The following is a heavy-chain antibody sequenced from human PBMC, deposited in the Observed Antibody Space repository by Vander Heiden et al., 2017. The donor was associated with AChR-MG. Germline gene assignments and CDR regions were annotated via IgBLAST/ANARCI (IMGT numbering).Heavy chain of an antibody. D-gene: IGHD3-10*01. CDR2: INHSGST. J-gene: IGHJ3*01. CDR1: GGSFSGYY. Sequence: QVQLQQWGAGLSKPSVNLSLTCAVYGGSFSGYYWSWIRQPPGKGLEWIGEINHSGSTNYNPSLKSRVTISVDTSKNQFSLKLSSVTAADTAVYYCASPGGFWGQGTMVTVSS. V-gene: IGHV4-34*01. CDR3: ASPGGF.